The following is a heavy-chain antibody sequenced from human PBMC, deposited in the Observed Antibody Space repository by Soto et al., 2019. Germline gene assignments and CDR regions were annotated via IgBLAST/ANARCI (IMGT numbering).Heavy chain of an antibody. J-gene: IGHJ4*02. CDR3: AREGNGYNLGPSVDFDY. V-gene: IGHV1-46*01. Sequence: QVQLVQSGAEVTKPGASVKVSCKASGYTFTNHYMHWVRQAPGQGLEWMGVINPSCGSTDYAQKFQGRVNMTRDTHTSTVYMEVSSLRSEDTAVFYCAREGNGYNLGPSVDFDYWGQGTLVTVSS. CDR2: INPSCGST. CDR1: GYTFTNHY. D-gene: IGHD5-12*01.